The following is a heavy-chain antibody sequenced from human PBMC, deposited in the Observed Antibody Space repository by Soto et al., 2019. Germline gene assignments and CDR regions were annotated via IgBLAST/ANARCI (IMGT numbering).Heavy chain of an antibody. Sequence: ASVKVSCKASGYTFTSYAISWVRQAPGQGLEYMGWISPYNGNTKYAQKLQGRVTMTTDTSTSTAYMELRSLRSDDTAVYYCARTGSIVVAASVFDYWGQGTLVTVSS. D-gene: IGHD6-19*01. V-gene: IGHV1-18*01. CDR1: GYTFTSYA. CDR3: ARTGSIVVAASVFDY. J-gene: IGHJ4*02. CDR2: ISPYNGNT.